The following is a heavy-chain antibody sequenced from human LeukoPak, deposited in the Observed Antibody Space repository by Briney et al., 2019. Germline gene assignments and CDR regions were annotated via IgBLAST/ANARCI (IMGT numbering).Heavy chain of an antibody. CDR3: AGPPGDYLSSSS. D-gene: IGHD7-27*01. CDR1: GFTFSSYA. CDR2: ISGSGGST. Sequence: GGSLRLSCTASGFTFSSYAMSWVRQAPGKGLEWVSAISGSGGSTYYADSVKGRFTISRDNSKNTLYLQMNSLRAEDTAVYYCAGPPGDYLSSSSWGQGTLVTVSS. V-gene: IGHV3-23*01. J-gene: IGHJ5*02.